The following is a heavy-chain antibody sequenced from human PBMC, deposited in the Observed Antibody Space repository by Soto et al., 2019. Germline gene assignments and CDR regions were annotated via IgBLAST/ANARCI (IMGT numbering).Heavy chain of an antibody. CDR3: ARDPSTGSADY. D-gene: IGHD3-9*01. J-gene: IGHJ4*02. Sequence: GGSLRLSCAASGFTFSSYAMNWVRQAPGKGLEWASTISASGGSTYYTDSVKGRFTISRDNSKNTLSLQMNSLRAEDTAIYYCARDPSTGSADYWGQGTLVTVSS. V-gene: IGHV3-23*01. CDR2: ISASGGST. CDR1: GFTFSSYA.